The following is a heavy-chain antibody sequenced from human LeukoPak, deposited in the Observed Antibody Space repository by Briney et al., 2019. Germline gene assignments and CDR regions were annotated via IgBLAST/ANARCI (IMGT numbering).Heavy chain of an antibody. CDR2: IFPGDSNT. J-gene: IGHJ3*02. CDR1: GYRFTDYW. CDR3: ARPGEEGTAMGLRAFDI. D-gene: IGHD5-18*01. V-gene: IGHV5-51*01. Sequence: GESLKISCKASGYRFTDYWIAWVRQMPGIGLEWMGIIFPGDSNTRYRPSFQGQVTISADKSISTAYLQWSSLKASDTAMYYCARPGEEGTAMGLRAFDIWGQGTMVTVSS.